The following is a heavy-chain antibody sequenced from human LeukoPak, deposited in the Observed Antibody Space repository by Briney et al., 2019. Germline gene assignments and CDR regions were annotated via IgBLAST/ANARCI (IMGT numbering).Heavy chain of an antibody. D-gene: IGHD6-13*01. CDR3: ARDIAAAATRSFDY. J-gene: IGHJ4*02. CDR2: IKQDGSEK. V-gene: IGHV3-7*01. Sequence: GGSLRLSCAASGFTFSSYWMSWVRQAPGKGLEWVANIKQDGSEKYYVDSAKGRFTISRDNAKNSLYLQMNSLRAEDTAVYYCARDIAAAATRSFDYWGQGTLVTVSS. CDR1: GFTFSSYW.